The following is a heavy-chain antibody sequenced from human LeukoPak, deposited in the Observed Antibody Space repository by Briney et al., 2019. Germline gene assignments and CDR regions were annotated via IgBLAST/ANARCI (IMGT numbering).Heavy chain of an antibody. CDR2: ISYDGSNK. Sequence: GGSLRLSCAASGFTSSSYGMHWVRQAPGKGLEWVAVISYDGSNKYYADSVKGRFTISRDNSKNTLYLQMNSLRAEDTAVYYCAKFISYCSGGSCFWSQGTLVTVSS. CDR1: GFTSSSYG. V-gene: IGHV3-30*18. J-gene: IGHJ4*02. CDR3: AKFISYCSGGSCF. D-gene: IGHD2-15*01.